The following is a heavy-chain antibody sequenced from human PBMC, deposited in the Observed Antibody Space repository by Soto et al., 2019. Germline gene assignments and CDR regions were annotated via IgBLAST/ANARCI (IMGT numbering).Heavy chain of an antibody. CDR3: AREQYNWKL. Sequence: SETLSLTCTVSGVSITPYFWTWIRHPPGKGLEWIGYVYHTGNTYYNPSLKSRVTISLDTSKNQVSLRLKSVTAADTAVYYCAREQYNWKLWGQGTLVTVSS. J-gene: IGHJ4*02. CDR1: GVSITPYF. CDR2: VYHTGNT. D-gene: IGHD1-20*01. V-gene: IGHV4-59*01.